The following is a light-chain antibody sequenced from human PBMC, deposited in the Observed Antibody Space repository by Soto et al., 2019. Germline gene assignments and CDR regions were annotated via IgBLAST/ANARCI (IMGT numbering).Light chain of an antibody. V-gene: IGKV3-20*01. CDR2: GAS. J-gene: IGKJ3*01. CDR3: LQDYNYPLT. CDR1: QSVSNNY. Sequence: EIVLTQSPGTLSLSPGARATLSCRASQSVSNNYLAWYQQKPGQAPRLLIYGASNRATGIPDRFSGSGSGTDFTLTISSLQPEDFATYYCLQDYNYPLTFGPGTKVDIK.